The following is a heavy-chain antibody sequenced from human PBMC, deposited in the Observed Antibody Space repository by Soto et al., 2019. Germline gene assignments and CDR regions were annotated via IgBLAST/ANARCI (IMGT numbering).Heavy chain of an antibody. CDR2: IKQDGSDK. CDR3: ARYGGSSGRCYDC. J-gene: IGHJ4*02. Sequence: VQLVESGGGLVQPGGSLRLSCAASGFTLSSYYMSWVRQAPGKGLEWVANIKQDGSDKYYVDSVKGRFTISRDNAKNSLYLQMNSLRAEDTAIYYCARYGGSSGRCYDCWGQGTLVTVSS. CDR1: GFTLSSYY. D-gene: IGHD2-15*01. V-gene: IGHV3-7*01.